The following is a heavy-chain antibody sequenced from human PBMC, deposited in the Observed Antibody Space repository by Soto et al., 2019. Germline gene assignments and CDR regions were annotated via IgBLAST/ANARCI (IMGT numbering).Heavy chain of an antibody. V-gene: IGHV3-30-3*01. J-gene: IGHJ6*02. CDR3: ARVDVGGRITIFGVVSTPPLPYYYYGMDV. D-gene: IGHD3-3*01. CDR2: ISYDGSNK. CDR1: GFTFSSYA. Sequence: PGGSLRLSCAASGFTFSSYAMHWVRQAPGKGLEWVAVISYDGSNKYYADSVKGRFTISRDNSKNTLYLQMNSLRAEDTAVYYCARVDVGGRITIFGVVSTPPLPYYYYGMDVWGQGTTVTVSS.